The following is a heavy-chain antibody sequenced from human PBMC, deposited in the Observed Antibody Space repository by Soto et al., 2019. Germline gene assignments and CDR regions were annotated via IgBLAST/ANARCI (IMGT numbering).Heavy chain of an antibody. CDR2: ISAYNGNT. CDR1: GYTFSSYF. J-gene: IGHJ4*02. CDR3: ASDLPPVDY. Sequence: QVQLVQSGAEVKKPGASVKVSCKASGYTFSSYFISWVRQAPGPGLEWMGWISAYNGNTNYAQNPQGRVTMTTDTSTRTAYMELRSLRSDDTAVYYCASDLPPVDYCGQGTLVTVSS. V-gene: IGHV1-18*01.